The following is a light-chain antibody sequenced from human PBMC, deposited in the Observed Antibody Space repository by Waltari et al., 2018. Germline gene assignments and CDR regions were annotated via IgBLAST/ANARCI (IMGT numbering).Light chain of an antibody. CDR3: LLSYGGTVL. CDR1: TGPVPTGHS. CDR2: HAT. V-gene: IGLV7-46*01. Sequence: QAVVTQEPSLTVSPGGPVTLTFAPSTGPVPTGHSPFWYQQRPGQAPRTLIYHATTRHLWTPARFSGSLLGGKAALTLSGAQPEDDADYYCLLSYGGTVLFGGGTKLTVL. J-gene: IGLJ2*01.